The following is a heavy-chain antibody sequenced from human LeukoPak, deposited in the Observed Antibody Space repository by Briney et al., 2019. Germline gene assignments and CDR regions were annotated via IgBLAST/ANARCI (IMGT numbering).Heavy chain of an antibody. CDR3: ARDITVSVAGTRGQYLYYMDV. V-gene: IGHV1-2*02. D-gene: IGHD6-19*01. CDR1: GYTFTGYY. CDR2: INPNSGGT. Sequence: ASVKVSCKASGYTFTGYYMHWVRQAPGQGLEWMGWINPNSGGTNYAQKFQGRVTITRNTSISTAYMELSSLRSEDTAVYYCARDITVSVAGTRGQYLYYMDVWGKGTTVTVSS. J-gene: IGHJ6*03.